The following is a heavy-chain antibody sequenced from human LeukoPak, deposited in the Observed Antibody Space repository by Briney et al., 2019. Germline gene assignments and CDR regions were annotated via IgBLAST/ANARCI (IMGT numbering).Heavy chain of an antibody. Sequence: GGSLRLSCAASGFTFSTYNMNWVRQAPGKGLEWVSSITSGGTYTYYADSVKGRFTTSRDNAKNSLSLQLSSLRAEDTAVYYCARGHYDNVTGSYKWTPDYWGQGILVSVSS. CDR3: ARGHYDNVTGSYKWTPDY. V-gene: IGHV3-21*06. CDR1: GFTFSTYN. J-gene: IGHJ4*02. CDR2: ITSGGTYT. D-gene: IGHD3-9*01.